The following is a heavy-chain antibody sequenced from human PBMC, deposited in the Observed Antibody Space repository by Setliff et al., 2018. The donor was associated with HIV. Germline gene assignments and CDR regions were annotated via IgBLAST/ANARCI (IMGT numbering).Heavy chain of an antibody. J-gene: IGHJ6*03. CDR1: GYTFTSYY. D-gene: IGHD6-13*01. CDR2: INPSGDST. CDR3: ARSSLAAAGLGYMDV. V-gene: IGHV1-46*01. Sequence: GASVKVSCKASGYTFTSYYMHWVRQAPGQGLEWMGIINPSGDSTNYAQKFQGRVTITADESTSTAYMELSSLRSEDTAVYYCARSSLAAAGLGYMDVWGKGTTVTVSS.